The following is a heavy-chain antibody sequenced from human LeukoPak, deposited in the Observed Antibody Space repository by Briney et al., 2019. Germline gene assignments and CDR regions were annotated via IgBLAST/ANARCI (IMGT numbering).Heavy chain of an antibody. CDR2: IYPGDSDT. J-gene: IGHJ4*02. CDR3: ASQETMKWELRY. CDR1: GYSFTSYW. D-gene: IGHD1-26*01. Sequence: GESLKISYKGSGYSFTSYWIGWGRPMAGKGGEWRGIIYPGDSDTRYSPSFQRQVTISAAKSISTAYLQWSSLKASDTAMYYCASQETMKWELRYWGQGTLVTVSS. V-gene: IGHV5-51*01.